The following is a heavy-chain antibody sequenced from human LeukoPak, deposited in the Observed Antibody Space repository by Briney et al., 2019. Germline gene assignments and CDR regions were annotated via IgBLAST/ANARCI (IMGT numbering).Heavy chain of an antibody. CDR2: ISSSSSYI. J-gene: IGHJ3*02. CDR3: ARTGRASDAFDI. D-gene: IGHD1-14*01. Sequence: PRGSLRLSCAASGFTFSSYSMNWVRQAPGKGREWITPISSSSSYIYYADSVKGRFTISRDNTNNSQYLHMNSLRAEDTAVSYCARTGRASDAFDIWGQGTMVTVSS. V-gene: IGHV3-21*01. CDR1: GFTFSSYS.